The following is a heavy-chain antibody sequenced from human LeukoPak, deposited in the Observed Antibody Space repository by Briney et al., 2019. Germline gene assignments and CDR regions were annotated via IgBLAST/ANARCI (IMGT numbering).Heavy chain of an antibody. J-gene: IGHJ4*02. D-gene: IGHD3-10*01. CDR2: ISYDGSNK. V-gene: IGHV3-30*04. Sequence: GGSLRLSCAASGFTFSSYAMYWVRQAPGKGLEWMAVISYDGSNKYYADSVKGRFTISRDNSKNTLYLQMNSLRAEDTAVYYCARDREGTFDYWGQGTLVTVSS. CDR3: ARDREGTFDY. CDR1: GFTFSSYA.